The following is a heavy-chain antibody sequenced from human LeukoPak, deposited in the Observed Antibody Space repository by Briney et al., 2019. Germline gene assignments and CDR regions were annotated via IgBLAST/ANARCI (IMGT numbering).Heavy chain of an antibody. CDR2: IYKNGDT. D-gene: IGHD1-26*01. Sequence: SGPTLVKLSQTLSLTCSGSEGSIRHKTYYWVWIRQSPGKGLEWLGCIYKNGDTYYNPSVESRLSISVDTSKNQFYLNMTSVTAADTAVYFCARRGDYSFGDWFDPWGQGLLVTVSS. J-gene: IGHJ5*02. CDR1: EGSIRHKTYY. CDR3: ARRGDYSFGDWFDP. V-gene: IGHV4-39*01.